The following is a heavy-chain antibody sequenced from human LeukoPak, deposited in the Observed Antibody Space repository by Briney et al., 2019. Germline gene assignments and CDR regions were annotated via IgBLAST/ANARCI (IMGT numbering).Heavy chain of an antibody. D-gene: IGHD6-19*01. Sequence: ASVKVSCKASGYTFTSYGISWVRQAPGQGLEWMGIINPSGGSTSYAQKFQGRVTMTRDTSTSTVYMELSSLRSEDTAVYYCAREGSSGGTDYGMDVWGQGTTVTVSS. CDR3: AREGSSGGTDYGMDV. CDR2: INPSGGST. CDR1: GYTFTSYG. J-gene: IGHJ6*02. V-gene: IGHV1-46*01.